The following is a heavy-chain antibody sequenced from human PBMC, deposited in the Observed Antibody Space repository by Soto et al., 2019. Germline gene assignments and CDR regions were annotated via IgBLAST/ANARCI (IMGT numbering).Heavy chain of an antibody. Sequence: ASVKVSCKASGGTFSSYAISWVRQAPGQGLEWMGGIIPIFGTANYAQKFQGRVTITADESTSTAYMELSSLRSEDTAVYYCARLNIVVVTAIGWFDPWGQGTLVTVSS. J-gene: IGHJ5*02. CDR2: IIPIFGTA. D-gene: IGHD2-21*02. CDR1: GGTFSSYA. V-gene: IGHV1-69*13. CDR3: ARLNIVVVTAIGWFDP.